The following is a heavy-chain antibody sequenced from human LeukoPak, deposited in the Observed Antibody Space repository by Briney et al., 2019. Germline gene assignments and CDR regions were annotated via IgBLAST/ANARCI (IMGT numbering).Heavy chain of an antibody. CDR2: INHSGST. V-gene: IGHV4-34*01. CDR1: GGSFSGYY. J-gene: IGHJ4*02. CDR3: ARAYMVRGFRPPVNGGPIDY. Sequence: PSETLSLTCAVYGGSFSGYYWSWIRQPPGKGLEWIGEINHSGSTNYNPSLKSRVTISVDTSKNQFSLKLSSVTAADTAVYYCARAYMVRGFRPPVNGGPIDYWGQGTLVTVSS. D-gene: IGHD3-10*01.